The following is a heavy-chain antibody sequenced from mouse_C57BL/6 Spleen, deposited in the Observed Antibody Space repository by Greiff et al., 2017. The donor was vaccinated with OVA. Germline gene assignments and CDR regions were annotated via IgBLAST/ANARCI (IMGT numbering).Heavy chain of an antibody. CDR3: ARSKSTVVATDFDY. D-gene: IGHD1-1*01. Sequence: VQVVESGPELVKPGASVKISCKASGYAFSSSWMNWVKQRPGKGLEWIGRIYPGDGDTNYNGKFKGKATLTADKSSSTAYMQLSSLTSEDSAVYFCARSKSTVVATDFDYWGQGTTLTVSS. CDR1: GYAFSSSW. CDR2: IYPGDGDT. J-gene: IGHJ2*01. V-gene: IGHV1-82*01.